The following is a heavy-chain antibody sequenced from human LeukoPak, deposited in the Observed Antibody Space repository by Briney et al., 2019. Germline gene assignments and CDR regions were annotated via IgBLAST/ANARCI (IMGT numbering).Heavy chain of an antibody. V-gene: IGHV1-69*13. J-gene: IGHJ4*02. CDR2: IIPIFGTA. CDR1: GGTFSSYA. D-gene: IGHD3-3*01. CDR3: ASSRKDTYYDFWSGYYFDY. Sequence: SVKVSCKASGGTFSSYAISWVRQAPGQGLEWMGGIIPIFGTANYAQKFQGRVTITADESTSTAYMELSSLRSEDTAVYYCASSRKDTYYDFWSGYYFDYWGQGTLVTVSS.